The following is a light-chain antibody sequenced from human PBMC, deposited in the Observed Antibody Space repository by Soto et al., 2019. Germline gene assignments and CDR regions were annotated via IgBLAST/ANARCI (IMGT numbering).Light chain of an antibody. V-gene: IGKV3-15*01. CDR1: QSVSSN. J-gene: IGKJ4*01. CDR2: AAS. CDR3: QQYNEWPLT. Sequence: EKVMTQSPATLSLSPGERATLSCGASQSVSSNLAWYQQKPGQGPRLLMYAASTRATGIPARFSGSGSGTEFTLTISSLQSEDIAVYYCQQYNEWPLTFGGGTKVEIK.